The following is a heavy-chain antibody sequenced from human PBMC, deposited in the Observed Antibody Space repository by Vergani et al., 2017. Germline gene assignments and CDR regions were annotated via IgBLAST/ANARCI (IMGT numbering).Heavy chain of an antibody. D-gene: IGHD3-10*01. CDR3: AGQNPYGSAHVDF. V-gene: IGHV4-38-2*01. J-gene: IGHJ4*02. Sequence: QVDLQESGPGLVKSSETLSLNCAVSGYSVGTGYYWGWIRQPPGRGLEWIGCVHRNGNTYYTSSLRSRATRSRDTSKNQSSLRLTSVTAADTAVYYCAGQNPYGSAHVDFWGRGVLVTVSA. CDR2: VHRNGNT. CDR1: GYSVGTGYY.